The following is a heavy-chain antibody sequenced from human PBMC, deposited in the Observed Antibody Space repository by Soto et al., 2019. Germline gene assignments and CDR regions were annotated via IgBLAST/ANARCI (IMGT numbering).Heavy chain of an antibody. V-gene: IGHV3-23*01. J-gene: IGHJ4*02. CDR3: AKDLCAYSSGSCYFGN. Sequence: GGSISLSWAASGFNFSSYVMSWVRQAPGKGLEWVSTISCSGGSTYYADSVKGRFTISRDNSKNTLYLQMNSLRAEDTAVYYCAKDLCAYSSGSCYFGNWGQGTLVTVFS. CDR2: ISCSGGST. CDR1: GFNFSSYV. D-gene: IGHD6-19*01.